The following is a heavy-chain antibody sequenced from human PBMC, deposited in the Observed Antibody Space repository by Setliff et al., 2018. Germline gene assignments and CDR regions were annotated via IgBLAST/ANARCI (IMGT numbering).Heavy chain of an antibody. J-gene: IGHJ3*02. Sequence: SETLSLTCTVSGGSISSYYWSWIRQPAGKAPEWIGHIFSKGSTNNNPSLKSRVTISVDTSKNQFSLTLSSVTAADTAVYYCARSLDCSGGSCYPIDAFDIWGQGTMVTVS. D-gene: IGHD2-15*01. CDR3: ARSLDCSGGSCYPIDAFDI. CDR2: IFSKGST. CDR1: GGSISSYY. V-gene: IGHV4-4*07.